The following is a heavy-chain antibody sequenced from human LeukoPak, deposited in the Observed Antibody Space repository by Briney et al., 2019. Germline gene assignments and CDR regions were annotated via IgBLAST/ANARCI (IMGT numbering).Heavy chain of an antibody. CDR1: GFTFYDYG. CDR3: ARDLQVGSGWSLFDS. J-gene: IGHJ4*02. V-gene: IGHV3-21*04. CDR2: ISSSSSDI. D-gene: IGHD6-19*01. Sequence: GGSLRLSCAASGFTFYDYGMRGGRQAPGRGGEGGSSISSSSSDIYYEASVKGRVTISRDNAKNSLYLQTNSLRAEDTALYYCARDLQVGSGWSLFDSWGQGTLVTVSS.